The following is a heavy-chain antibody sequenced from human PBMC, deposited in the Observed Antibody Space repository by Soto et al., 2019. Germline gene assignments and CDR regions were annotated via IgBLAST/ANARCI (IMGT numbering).Heavy chain of an antibody. CDR1: GGSVSSGSYY. V-gene: IGHV4-61*01. D-gene: IGHD2-8*01. Sequence: SETLSLTCTVSGGSVSSGSYYWSWIRQPPGKGLEWIGYIYYSGSTNYNPSLKSRVTISVDTSKNQFSLKLSSVTAADTAVYYCARESVLMVYAIEDSFDYWGQGTLVTVSS. J-gene: IGHJ4*02. CDR3: ARESVLMVYAIEDSFDY. CDR2: IYYSGST.